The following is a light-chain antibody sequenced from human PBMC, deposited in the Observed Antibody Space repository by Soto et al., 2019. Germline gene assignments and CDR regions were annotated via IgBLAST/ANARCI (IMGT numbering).Light chain of an antibody. Sequence: QSALTQPASVSGSPGQSITISCTGTSSDVGGYNYVSWYQQHPGKAPKLLIYDVSNRPSGVSNRFSGSQSGNTASLTICGVQAEDEADYYCSSYTSSSTYVVFGGGTKLTVL. CDR1: SSDVGGYNY. CDR2: DVS. J-gene: IGLJ2*01. CDR3: SSYTSSSTYVV. V-gene: IGLV2-14*01.